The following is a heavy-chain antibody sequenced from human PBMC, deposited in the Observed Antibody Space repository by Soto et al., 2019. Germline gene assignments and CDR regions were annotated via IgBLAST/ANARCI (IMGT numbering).Heavy chain of an antibody. CDR1: GGSFSGYY. V-gene: IGHV4-34*01. Sequence: SETLSLTCAVYGGSFSGYYWSWIRQPPGKGLEWIGEINHSGSTNYNPSLKSRVTISVDTSKNQFSLKLSSVTAADTAVYYCATRLRGYCSGGSCYRRALYYFDYWGQGTLVTVSS. CDR2: INHSGST. CDR3: ATRLRGYCSGGSCYRRALYYFDY. J-gene: IGHJ4*02. D-gene: IGHD2-15*01.